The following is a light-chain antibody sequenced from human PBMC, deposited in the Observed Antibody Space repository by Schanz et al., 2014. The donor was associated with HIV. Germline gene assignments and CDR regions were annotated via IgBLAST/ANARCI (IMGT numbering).Light chain of an antibody. V-gene: IGLV2-8*01. CDR1: TSDVGGYNY. CDR2: EVT. J-gene: IGLJ2*01. Sequence: QSALTQPASVSGSPGQSITISCTGTTSDVGGYNYVSWYQQHPGKAPKLMIYEVTKRPSGVPDRFSGSKSGNTASLTVSGLQAEDEADYYCSSYAGNSNNLNVVFGGGTKLTVL. CDR3: SSYAGNSNNLNVV.